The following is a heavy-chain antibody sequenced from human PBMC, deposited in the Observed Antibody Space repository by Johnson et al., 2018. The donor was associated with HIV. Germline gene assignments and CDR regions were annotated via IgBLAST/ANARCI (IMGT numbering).Heavy chain of an antibody. D-gene: IGHD2-15*01. CDR1: GFTFDDYG. Sequence: VQLVESGGGVVRPGGSLRLSCAASGFTFDDYGMSWVRQVPGKGLEWVSGINWNDGSNKYYADSVQGRFTISRDNSKNTLYLQMNSLRAEDTAVYYCARGPKEVVVVAATSAFDIGGRGTRVTVSS. CDR3: ARGPKEVVVVAATSAFDI. CDR2: INWNDGSNK. J-gene: IGHJ3*02. V-gene: IGHV3-20*04.